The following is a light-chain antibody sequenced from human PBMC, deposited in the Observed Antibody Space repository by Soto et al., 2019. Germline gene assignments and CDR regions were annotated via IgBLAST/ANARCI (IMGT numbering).Light chain of an antibody. Sequence: DIQMTQSPSTLSASVGDRVTITCRASQGISSYLAWYQKKPGKAPKLLMYAASTLQSGVPSGFSGSGSGTEFTLTISSLQPDDFATYYCQEYNNYWTFGQGTKVDIK. J-gene: IGKJ1*01. CDR1: QGISSY. CDR3: QEYNNYWT. CDR2: AAS. V-gene: IGKV1-9*01.